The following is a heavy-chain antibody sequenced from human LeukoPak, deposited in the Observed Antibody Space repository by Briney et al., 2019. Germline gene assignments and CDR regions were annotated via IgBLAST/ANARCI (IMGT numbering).Heavy chain of an antibody. CDR2: INPNSGGT. CDR3: ARERSIGWELLRNCFDY. V-gene: IGHV1-2*02. D-gene: IGHD1-26*01. J-gene: IGHJ4*02. Sequence: ASVKVSCKASGYTFTGYYMHWVRQAPGQGLEWMGWINPNSGGTNYAQKFQGRVTMTRDTSISTAYMELSRLRSDDTAVYYCARERSIGWELLRNCFDYWGQGTLVTVSS. CDR1: GYTFTGYY.